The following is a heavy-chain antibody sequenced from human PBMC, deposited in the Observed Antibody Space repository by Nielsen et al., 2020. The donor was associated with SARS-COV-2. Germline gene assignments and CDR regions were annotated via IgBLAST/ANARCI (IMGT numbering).Heavy chain of an antibody. CDR1: GYTFTNYY. D-gene: IGHD5-12*01. J-gene: IGHJ3*02. Sequence: ASVKVSCKASGYTFTNYYIHWVRQAPGQGLEWMGIINPSGGTTSYAQKFQGRVTLTRDTSISTAYMELSSLRSEDTAVYYCTKYSGYAHDAFDIWGQGTMVTVSS. CDR2: INPSGGTT. CDR3: TKYSGYAHDAFDI. V-gene: IGHV1-46*01.